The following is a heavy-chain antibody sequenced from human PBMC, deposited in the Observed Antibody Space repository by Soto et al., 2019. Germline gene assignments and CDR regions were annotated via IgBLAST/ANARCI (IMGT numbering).Heavy chain of an antibody. CDR1: GFTFSSYA. CDR2: ISYDGSNK. J-gene: IGHJ3*02. Sequence: HVQLVESGGGVVQPGRSLRLSCVASGFTFSSYAMHWVRQAPGKGLEWVAVISYDGSNKYYADSVKGRFTISRDNSKNMLYIQMNSLRAEDTVVYYCARPYCRGDCYSDAFDIWGQGTIVTVSS. V-gene: IGHV3-30-3*01. CDR3: ARPYCRGDCYSDAFDI. D-gene: IGHD2-21*02.